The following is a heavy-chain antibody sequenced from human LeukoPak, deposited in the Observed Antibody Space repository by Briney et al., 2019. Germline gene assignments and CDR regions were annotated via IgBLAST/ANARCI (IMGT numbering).Heavy chain of an antibody. J-gene: IGHJ5*02. CDR2: ISHSGST. CDR3: ASLHYYDFWSGYYEDWFDP. V-gene: IGHV4-34*01. Sequence: SETLSLTCAVYGVSFSGYYWSWIRQPPGKGLEWIGEISHSGSTNYNPSLKSRVTISVDTSKNQFSLKLSSVTAADTAVYYCASLHYYDFWSGYYEDWFDPWGQGTLVTVSS. D-gene: IGHD3-3*01. CDR1: GVSFSGYY.